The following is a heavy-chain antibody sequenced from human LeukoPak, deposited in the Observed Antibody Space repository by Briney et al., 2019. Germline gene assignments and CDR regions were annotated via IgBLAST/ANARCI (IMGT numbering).Heavy chain of an antibody. Sequence: PGGSLRLSCAASGFSISTYYMHWVRQAPGKGLERVANINRDGTVPHYADSLKGRLTISRDNAKNSLSLQMHRLRVEDTAVYYCARDYSATGSLDYWGQGTLVTVSS. V-gene: IGHV3-7*01. CDR3: ARDYSATGSLDY. CDR1: GFSISTYY. CDR2: INRDGTVP. D-gene: IGHD3-10*01. J-gene: IGHJ4*02.